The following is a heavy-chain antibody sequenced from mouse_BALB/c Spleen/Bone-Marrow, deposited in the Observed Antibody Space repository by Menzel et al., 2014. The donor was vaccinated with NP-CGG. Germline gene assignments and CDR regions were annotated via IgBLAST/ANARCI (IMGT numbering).Heavy chain of an antibody. CDR3: ARRSAATYYFDY. CDR1: GFTFSSYT. D-gene: IGHD1-2*01. V-gene: IGHV5-12-2*01. CDR2: ISNGGGST. J-gene: IGHJ2*01. Sequence: EVMLVESGGGLVQPGGSLKLSCAASGFTFSSYTMSWVRQTPGKRLEWVAYISNGGGSTYYPDTVKGRFTISRDNAKNTLYLQMSSLKSEDTAMYYCARRSAATYYFDYWGQGTTLTVSS.